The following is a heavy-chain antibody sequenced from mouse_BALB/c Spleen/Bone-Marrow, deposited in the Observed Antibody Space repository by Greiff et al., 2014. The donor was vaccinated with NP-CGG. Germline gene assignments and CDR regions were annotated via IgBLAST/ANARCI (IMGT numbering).Heavy chain of an antibody. Sequence: QVQLKDSGPGLVAPSQSLSITCTVSGFSLTSYGVHWVRQPPGKGLEWLGVIWAGGSTNYNSALMSRPSISKDNSKSQVFLKMNSLQTDDTAMYCCARYYYGFLDYWGQGTTLTVSS. CDR1: GFSLTSYG. V-gene: IGHV2-9*02. CDR2: IWAGGST. CDR3: ARYYYGFLDY. D-gene: IGHD1-2*01. J-gene: IGHJ2*01.